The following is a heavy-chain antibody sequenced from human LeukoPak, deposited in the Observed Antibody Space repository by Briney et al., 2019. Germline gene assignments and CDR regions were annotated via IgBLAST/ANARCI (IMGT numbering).Heavy chain of an antibody. CDR3: AKDSSGSYYVSAFDI. J-gene: IGHJ3*02. Sequence: GGSLRLSCAASGFTFSSYGMSWVRQAPGKGLEWVSAITATSSSTHDADSVQGRFTISRDNSKNTLYLQMNSLRAEDMALYYCAKDSSGSYYVSAFDIWGQGTMVTVSS. CDR2: ITATSSST. CDR1: GFTFSSYG. D-gene: IGHD1-26*01. V-gene: IGHV3-23*01.